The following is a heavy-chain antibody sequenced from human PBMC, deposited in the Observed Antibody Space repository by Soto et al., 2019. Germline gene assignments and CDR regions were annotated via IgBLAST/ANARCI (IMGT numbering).Heavy chain of an antibody. J-gene: IGHJ1*01. CDR3: AKEGGYCSSTSCYEDSAEYFQH. V-gene: IGHV3-23*01. D-gene: IGHD2-2*01. Sequence: GGSLRLSCAASGFTFSSYAMSWVRQAPGKGLEWVSAISGSGGSTYYADSVKGRFTISRDNSKNTLYLQMNSLRAEDTAVYYCAKEGGYCSSTSCYEDSAEYFQHWGQGTLVTISS. CDR1: GFTFSSYA. CDR2: ISGSGGST.